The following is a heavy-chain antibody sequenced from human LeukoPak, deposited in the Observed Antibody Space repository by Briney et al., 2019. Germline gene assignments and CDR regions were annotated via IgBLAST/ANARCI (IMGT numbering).Heavy chain of an antibody. CDR1: GFTFSSYA. D-gene: IGHD3-3*01. CDR2: ISGSGGST. V-gene: IGHV3-23*01. Sequence: PGGSLRLSCAASGFTFSSYAMSWVRQAPGKGLEWVSSISGSGGSTYYADSVKGRFTISRDNSKSTLYLQMNSLRAEDTAVYYCAKRNYDFWSGYYRRAENHFDYWGQGTLVTVS. CDR3: AKRNYDFWSGYYRRAENHFDY. J-gene: IGHJ4*02.